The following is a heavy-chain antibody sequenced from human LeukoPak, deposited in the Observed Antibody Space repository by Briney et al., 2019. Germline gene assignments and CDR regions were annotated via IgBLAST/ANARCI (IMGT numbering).Heavy chain of an antibody. Sequence: ASVKVSCKASGYTFTGYYMHWVRQAPAQGLEWMGWINPNSGGTNYAQKFLGRVTMTRDTSISTAYMELSRLRSDDTAVYYCARRARGVPAVAYNWFDPWGQGTLVTVSS. D-gene: IGHD2-2*01. V-gene: IGHV1-2*02. CDR1: GYTFTGYY. J-gene: IGHJ5*02. CDR2: INPNSGGT. CDR3: ARRARGVPAVAYNWFDP.